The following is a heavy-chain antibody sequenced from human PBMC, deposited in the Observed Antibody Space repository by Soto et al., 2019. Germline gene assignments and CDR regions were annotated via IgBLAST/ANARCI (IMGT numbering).Heavy chain of an antibody. Sequence: PSETLSLTCTVSGGSISSYYWSWIRQPPGKGLEWIGYIYYSGSTNYNPSLKSRVTMSVDASKNQFSLKLNSVTAADTAVYYCARYRSTSAALGFDYWGQGALVTVSS. J-gene: IGHJ4*02. CDR2: IYYSGST. V-gene: IGHV4-59*01. CDR3: ARYRSTSAALGFDY. CDR1: GGSISSYY. D-gene: IGHD2-15*01.